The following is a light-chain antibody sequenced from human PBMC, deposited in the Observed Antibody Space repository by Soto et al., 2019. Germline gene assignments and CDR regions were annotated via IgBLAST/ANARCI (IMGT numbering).Light chain of an antibody. J-gene: IGLJ2*01. CDR2: GNS. V-gene: IGLV1-40*01. CDR1: SCNIGAAYY. CDR3: RSYDGSQSVV. Sequence: QSVLTQPPSVSGSPGQTVTISCTGSSCNIGAAYYVHWYQQLPGTAPKLLIYGNSNRPSGVPDRFSGSKSGNTASLAITGLQAEDEADYYCRSYDGSQSVVFGGGTKLTVL.